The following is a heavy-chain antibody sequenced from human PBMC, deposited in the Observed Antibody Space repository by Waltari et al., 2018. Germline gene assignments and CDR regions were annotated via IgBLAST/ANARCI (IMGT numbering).Heavy chain of an antibody. CDR1: GFTFSNFW. CDR2: IKTDGSTS. V-gene: IGHV3-74*01. CDR3: VRSGGFLDY. J-gene: IGHJ4*02. D-gene: IGHD2-15*01. Sequence: EVQLVESGGGLLQPGGSLRLSCAASGFTFSNFWMHWVRQAPGEGLVWVLHIKTDGSTSNYADSVKGRFTISRDNAKSTLYLQMNSLRVEDTAMYYCVRSGGFLDYWGQGALVTVSS.